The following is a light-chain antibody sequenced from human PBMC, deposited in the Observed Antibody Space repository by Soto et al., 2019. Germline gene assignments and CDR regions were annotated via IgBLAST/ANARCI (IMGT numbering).Light chain of an antibody. V-gene: IGKV3-15*01. Sequence: EIVMTQSPATLSVSPGERVTLSCRASQSVGSNLAWYQQKPGQTPRLLVFGASTRATGIPARFSGSWSGTEYTLNISSLQSEDFAAYYCQQYKDWRTFSKGTKVEIK. CDR2: GAS. CDR1: QSVGSN. CDR3: QQYKDWRT. J-gene: IGKJ1*01.